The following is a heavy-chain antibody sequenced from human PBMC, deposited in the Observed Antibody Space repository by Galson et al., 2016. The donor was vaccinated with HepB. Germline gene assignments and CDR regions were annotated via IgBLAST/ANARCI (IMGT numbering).Heavy chain of an antibody. CDR3: ARAAGGFDL. D-gene: IGHD1-14*01. V-gene: IGHV3-72*01. CDR2: SRNKANGFIP. J-gene: IGHJ2*01. CDR1: GFTLSDSY. Sequence: SLRLSCAASGFTLSDSYVDWVRQAPGKGLEWVARSRNKANGFIPDYAAFVKGRFTLSRDDSQNSVYLQMNSLKTEDTAMYYCARAAGGFDLWGRGTLVTVSS.